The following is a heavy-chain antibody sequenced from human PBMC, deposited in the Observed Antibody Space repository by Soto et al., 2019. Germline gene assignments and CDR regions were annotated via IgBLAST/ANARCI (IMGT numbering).Heavy chain of an antibody. Sequence: GESLKISCKGSGYSFTSYWISWVRQMPGKGLELMVMIDPSDSYTNYSPSFQGHVTISAYKSISTAYLQWSSLKASDTAMYYCARYYYDSSGYSTSWKPPSIDXWGQWTTVTVSX. CDR1: GYSFTSYW. J-gene: IGHJ6*02. CDR2: IDPSDSYT. V-gene: IGHV5-10-1*01. CDR3: ARYYYDSSGYSTSWKPPSIDX. D-gene: IGHD3-22*01.